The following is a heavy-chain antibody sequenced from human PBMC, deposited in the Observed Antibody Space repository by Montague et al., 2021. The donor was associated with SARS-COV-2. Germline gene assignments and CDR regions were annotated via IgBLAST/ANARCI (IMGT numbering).Heavy chain of an antibody. CDR2: ISGSGSPI. CDR1: GFNFSHYY. D-gene: IGHD6-19*01. CDR3: ASATSLNTTGWYEFEF. J-gene: IGHJ5*01. Sequence: SLRLSCAASGFNFSHYYMSWIRQAPGKGLEWLSWISGSGSPIYYSDSVKGRFTFSRDHAKNSVYLQMTSLRAEDTATYYCASATSLNTTGWYEFEFWGQGTLVTVS. V-gene: IGHV3-11*01.